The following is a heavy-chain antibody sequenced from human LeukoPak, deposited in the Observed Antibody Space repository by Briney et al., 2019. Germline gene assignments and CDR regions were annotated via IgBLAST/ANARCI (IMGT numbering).Heavy chain of an antibody. CDR1: GFTFSDYY. CDR2: ISSSGSTI. Sequence: GGSLRLSCAASGFTFSDYYMSWIRQAPGKGLEWVSYISSSGSTIYYADSVKGRFTISRDNPKNSLYLQMNSLRAEDTAVYYCARVLYSSWFDPWGQGTLVTVSS. CDR3: ARVLYSSWFDP. D-gene: IGHD6-13*01. V-gene: IGHV3-11*04. J-gene: IGHJ5*02.